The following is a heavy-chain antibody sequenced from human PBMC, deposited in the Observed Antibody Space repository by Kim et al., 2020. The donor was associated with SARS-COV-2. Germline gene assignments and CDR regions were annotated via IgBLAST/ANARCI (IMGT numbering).Heavy chain of an antibody. Sequence: SETLSLTCAVYGGSFSGYYWSWIRQPPGKGLEWIGEINHSGSTNYNPSLKSRVTISVDTSKNQFSLKLSSVTAADTAVYYCARCSSTSWSLDYWGQGTLVTVSS. V-gene: IGHV4-34*01. CDR2: INHSGST. J-gene: IGHJ4*02. D-gene: IGHD2-2*01. CDR1: GGSFSGYY. CDR3: ARCSSTSWSLDY.